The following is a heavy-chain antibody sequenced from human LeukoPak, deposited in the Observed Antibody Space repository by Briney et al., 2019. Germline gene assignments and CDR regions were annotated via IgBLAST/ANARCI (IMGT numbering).Heavy chain of an antibody. Sequence: GASVKVSCKASGGTFSSYAISWVRQAPGQGLEWMGRIIPILGIANYAQKFQGRVTITADKSTSTANMELSSLRSEDTAVYYCAREDCSGGSCYSRIGGFDYWGQGTLVTVSS. CDR3: AREDCSGGSCYSRIGGFDY. CDR2: IIPILGIA. V-gene: IGHV1-69*04. J-gene: IGHJ4*02. D-gene: IGHD2-15*01. CDR1: GGTFSSYA.